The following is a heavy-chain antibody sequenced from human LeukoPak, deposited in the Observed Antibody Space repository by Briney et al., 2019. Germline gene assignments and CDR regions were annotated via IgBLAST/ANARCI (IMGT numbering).Heavy chain of an antibody. Sequence: AGGSLRLSCAASGFTFSSYGIHWVRQAPGKGLEWVAVISYDGSNKYYADSVKGRFTISRDNSKNTLYLQMNSLRAEDTAVYYCAKDSSSSNYYYGLDVWGQGTTVTVSS. J-gene: IGHJ6*02. CDR2: ISYDGSNK. CDR3: AKDSSSSNYYYGLDV. D-gene: IGHD6-6*01. V-gene: IGHV3-30*18. CDR1: GFTFSSYG.